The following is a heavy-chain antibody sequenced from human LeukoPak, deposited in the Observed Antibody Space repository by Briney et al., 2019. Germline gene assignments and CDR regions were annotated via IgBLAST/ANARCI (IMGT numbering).Heavy chain of an antibody. V-gene: IGHV3-23*01. Sequence: GGSLRLSCAASGLTFSRFAMSWVRQAPGKGLEWVSTISGSGDTTYYADSVKGRFTISRDKSKNTLFLQMNSLRVEDTAVYYCAKGSESGWYFSDYWGQGTLVTVSS. CDR1: GLTFSRFA. D-gene: IGHD6-19*01. CDR2: ISGSGDTT. J-gene: IGHJ4*02. CDR3: AKGSESGWYFSDY.